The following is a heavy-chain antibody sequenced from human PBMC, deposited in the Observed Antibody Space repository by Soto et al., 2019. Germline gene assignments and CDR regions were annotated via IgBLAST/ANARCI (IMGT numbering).Heavy chain of an antibody. CDR3: TRGLPVGGYTGYDTYYFDY. D-gene: IGHD5-12*01. Sequence: SETLSLTCAVYGGSFSGYYWSWIRQPPGKGLEWIGEIYHSGSTNYNSSLKSRVTISVDTSRSHFSLKLSSVTAADTAVYYCTRGLPVGGYTGYDTYYFDYWGQGTLVTVSS. V-gene: IGHV4-34*01. CDR2: IYHSGST. CDR1: GGSFSGYY. J-gene: IGHJ4*02.